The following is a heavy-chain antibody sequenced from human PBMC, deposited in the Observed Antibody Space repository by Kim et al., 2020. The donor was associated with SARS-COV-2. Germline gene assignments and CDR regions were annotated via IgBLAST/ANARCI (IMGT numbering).Heavy chain of an antibody. J-gene: IGHJ4*02. CDR3: VREGEKVAEGDDYFDY. V-gene: IGHV3-11*06. CDR2: FSGSTGYT. CDR1: GFTFSDYY. Sequence: GGSLRLSCTASGFTFSDYYMSWIRQAPGKGLEWISYFSGSTGYTNYADSVRGRFTISRDNAKNSLYLQMTSLRAEDTAVYYCVREGEKVAEGDDYFDYWGQGTLVTVSS. D-gene: IGHD2-21*01.